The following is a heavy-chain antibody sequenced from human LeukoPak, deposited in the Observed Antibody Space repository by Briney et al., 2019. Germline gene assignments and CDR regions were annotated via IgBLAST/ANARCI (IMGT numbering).Heavy chain of an antibody. J-gene: IGHJ4*02. CDR3: ARVGRDSKYGYFDF. CDR1: GFTFSTYW. Sequence: PGGSLRLSCAASGFTFSTYWMSWARKAPGKGLEWVANIKQDESEKYYMDSVTGRFTISRDNAKNSLSLQMSSLRADDTAVYYCARVGRDSKYGYFDFWGQGTLVTVSS. V-gene: IGHV3-7*01. CDR2: IKQDESEK. D-gene: IGHD4-11*01.